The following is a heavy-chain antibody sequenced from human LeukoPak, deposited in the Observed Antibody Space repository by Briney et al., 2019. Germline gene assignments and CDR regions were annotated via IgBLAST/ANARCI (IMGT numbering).Heavy chain of an antibody. D-gene: IGHD2-15*01. Sequence: GGSLRLSCAASGFTFSSYAMSWVRQAPGKGLEWVSAISGSGGSTYYADSVKGRFTISRDNSKNTLYLQMNSLRAEDTAVYCCAKVDHYYYYYMDVWGKGTTVTVSS. J-gene: IGHJ6*03. V-gene: IGHV3-23*01. CDR2: ISGSGGST. CDR3: AKVDHYYYYYMDV. CDR1: GFTFSSYA.